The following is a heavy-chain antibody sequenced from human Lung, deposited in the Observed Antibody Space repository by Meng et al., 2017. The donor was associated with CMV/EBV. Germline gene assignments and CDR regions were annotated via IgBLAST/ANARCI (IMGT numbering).Heavy chain of an antibody. J-gene: IGHJ4*02. D-gene: IGHD6-6*01. CDR1: GFSLSNARMG. Sequence: SGPTLVKPTQTLTLTCTVSGFSLSNARMGVSWIRQPPGKALEWLADIFSNDEKSYKASLRSRLTISKDTSNSQVVLTMTTMDPVDTGTYYCARTGDIVGRPLDYWGQGSLVTVSS. V-gene: IGHV2-26*01. CDR2: IFSNDEK. CDR3: ARTGDIVGRPLDY.